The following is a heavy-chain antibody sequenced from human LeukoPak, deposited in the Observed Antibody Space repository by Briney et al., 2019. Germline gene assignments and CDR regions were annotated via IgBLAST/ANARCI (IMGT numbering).Heavy chain of an antibody. CDR2: IDPNTGDS. Sequence: ASVKVSCKASEYTFTGYYIHWVRQAPGQGLEWMGWIDPNTGDSNYVQKFQGRVTMTRDTSISTAYMELSRLRSDDTAFYYCARYTANLEYWGQGTLVTVSS. D-gene: IGHD5-18*01. V-gene: IGHV1-2*02. CDR1: EYTFTGYY. CDR3: ARYTANLEY. J-gene: IGHJ4*02.